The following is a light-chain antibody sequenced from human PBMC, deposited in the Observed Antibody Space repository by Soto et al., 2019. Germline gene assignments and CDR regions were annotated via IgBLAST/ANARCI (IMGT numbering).Light chain of an antibody. CDR3: QQYNSYRA. J-gene: IGKJ1*01. CDR2: AAS. Sequence: DIQMTQSPSSLSASVGDRVTITCRASQGISSYLAWYQQKPGKVPELLIYAASTLQSGVPSRFSGSGSGTEFTLTISSLQPDDSATYYCQQYNSYRAFGQGTKVDIK. CDR1: QGISSY. V-gene: IGKV1-27*01.